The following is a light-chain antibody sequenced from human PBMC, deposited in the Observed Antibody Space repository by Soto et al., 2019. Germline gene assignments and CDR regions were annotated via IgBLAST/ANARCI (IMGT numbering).Light chain of an antibody. CDR1: QSDSNSN. V-gene: IGKV3-20*01. Sequence: PGESATLSCRANQSDSNSNLAWHQQKLGQAPRLLRYGASTRASGIPDRFSGSGAGADFTLIINRLEPEDLAVYFCQQYSSSSITFGQGTRLEIK. CDR2: GAS. CDR3: QQYSSSSIT. J-gene: IGKJ5*01.